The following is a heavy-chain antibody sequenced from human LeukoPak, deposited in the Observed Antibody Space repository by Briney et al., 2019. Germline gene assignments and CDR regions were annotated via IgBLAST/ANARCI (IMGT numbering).Heavy chain of an antibody. CDR1: GGSISSYY. J-gene: IGHJ3*02. Sequence: SETLSLTCTVSGGSISSYYWSWIRQPPGKGLEWIGYIYYSGSTNYNPSLKSRVTISVDTSKNQFSLKLSSVTAADTAVYYCARTYYYDSSSYSGAFDIWGQGTMATVSS. V-gene: IGHV4-59*08. CDR2: IYYSGST. D-gene: IGHD3-22*01. CDR3: ARTYYYDSSSYSGAFDI.